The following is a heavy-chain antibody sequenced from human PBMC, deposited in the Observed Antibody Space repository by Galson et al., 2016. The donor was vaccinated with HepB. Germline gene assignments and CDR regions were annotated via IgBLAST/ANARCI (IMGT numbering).Heavy chain of an antibody. CDR1: GFTVSGND. Sequence: SLRLSCAASGFTVSGNDMSWVRQAPGKGLEWVSLISSGGRTHYADSVKGRSTISRDNSKNTLYLQLNSLRAEDTAVYYCARDPPRWGDYHSSGSFDHWGQGTLVTVSS. V-gene: IGHV3-66*01. CDR3: ARDPPRWGDYHSSGSFDH. CDR2: ISSGGRT. D-gene: IGHD3-22*01. J-gene: IGHJ4*02.